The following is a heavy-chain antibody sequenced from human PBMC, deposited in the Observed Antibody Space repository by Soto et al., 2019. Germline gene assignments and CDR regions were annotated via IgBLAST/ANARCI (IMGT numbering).Heavy chain of an antibody. CDR2: INPNSGGT. Sequence: GXSVKVSFKASGYTFTGYYMHWVRQAPGQGLEWMGWINPNSGGTNYAQKFQGRVTMTRDTSISTAYMEMSRLRSDDTAVYYCARDAYTKGYGMDVWGQGTTVT. V-gene: IGHV1-2*02. CDR1: GYTFTGYY. D-gene: IGHD3-16*01. J-gene: IGHJ6*02. CDR3: ARDAYTKGYGMDV.